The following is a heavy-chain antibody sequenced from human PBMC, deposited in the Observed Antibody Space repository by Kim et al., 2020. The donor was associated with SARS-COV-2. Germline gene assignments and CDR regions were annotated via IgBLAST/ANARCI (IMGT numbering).Heavy chain of an antibody. V-gene: IGHV4-4*09. CDR3: ARSASSDYYYFTGLDS. D-gene: IGHD3-22*01. Sequence: PSFQSRVTISVDTSKNQFSLRLTSVTAADTALYYCARSASSDYYYFTGLDSWGQGTLVTVSS. J-gene: IGHJ4*02.